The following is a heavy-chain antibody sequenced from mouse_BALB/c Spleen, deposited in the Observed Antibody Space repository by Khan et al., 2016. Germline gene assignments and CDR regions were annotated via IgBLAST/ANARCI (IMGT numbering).Heavy chain of an antibody. CDR2: INPGSGGT. Sequence: QVQLQQSGAELVRPGASVKLSCKAWGYTFTDYEMHWVKQTPVHGLEWIGAINPGSGGTAYNQKFKGKATLTADRSSSTAYMALSSLTSEDAAVYYCSISRQIGPWFAYWGQGTLVTVSA. CDR1: GYTFTDYE. V-gene: IGHV1-15*01. D-gene: IGHD3-2*01. CDR3: SISRQIGPWFAY. J-gene: IGHJ3*01.